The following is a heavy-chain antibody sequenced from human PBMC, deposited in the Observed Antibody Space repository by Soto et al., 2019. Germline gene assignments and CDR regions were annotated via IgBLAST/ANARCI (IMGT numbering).Heavy chain of an antibody. Sequence: PSETLSLTCTVFGGSINGFYWSWIRQPPCKGLEWIAYIHDSGSTKYNSSVKSRVTISVDKSKNQFSLDLSSVTAADTAVYYCARVRGYYDSTGYLYYFDYWGQGALVTVS. CDR3: ARVRGYYDSTGYLYYFDY. CDR1: GGSINGFY. V-gene: IGHV4-59*01. D-gene: IGHD3-22*01. CDR2: IHDSGST. J-gene: IGHJ4*02.